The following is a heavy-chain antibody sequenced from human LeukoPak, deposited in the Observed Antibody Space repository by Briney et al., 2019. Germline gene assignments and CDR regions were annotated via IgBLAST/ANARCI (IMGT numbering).Heavy chain of an antibody. CDR2: IHYDGRTI. V-gene: IGHV3-74*01. Sequence: GGSLRLSCATSGFIFSNYWMHWVRQAPGRGVVWVLRIHYDGRTINYAPSVKGRFTISRDNSKNTVFLQMNSLRGEDTAVYYCAKDGTAGNIDYWGQGTLVTVSS. CDR1: GFIFSNYW. J-gene: IGHJ4*02. CDR3: AKDGTAGNIDY. D-gene: IGHD6-13*01.